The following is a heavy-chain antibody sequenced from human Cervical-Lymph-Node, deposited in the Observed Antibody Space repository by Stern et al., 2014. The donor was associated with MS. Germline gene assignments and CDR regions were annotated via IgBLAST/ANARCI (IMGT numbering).Heavy chain of an antibody. J-gene: IGHJ4*02. Sequence: QLQLQESGPGLVKPSETLSLICTVSGGSVSSGSFYWSWIRQPPGKELEWIGYISYSGSTNYNPSLKSRVTISVDTSKNQFSVRLTSVTAADTGVYYCARSVSAAAMYYDYWGPGTLVAVSS. D-gene: IGHD2-2*01. CDR1: GGSVSSGSFY. CDR3: ARSVSAAAMYYDY. V-gene: IGHV4-61*01. CDR2: ISYSGST.